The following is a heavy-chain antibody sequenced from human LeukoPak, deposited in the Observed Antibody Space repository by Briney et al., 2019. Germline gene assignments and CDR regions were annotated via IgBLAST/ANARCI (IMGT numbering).Heavy chain of an antibody. CDR2: ISSSSSTI. Sequence: PGGSLRLSCAASGFTFSSYSMNWVRQAPGKGLEWVSYISSSSSTIYYADSVKGRFTISRDNSKNTLYLQMNSLRAEDTAVYYCAKVGGIAVAGTHFDYWGQGTLVTVSS. CDR1: GFTFSSYS. CDR3: AKVGGIAVAGTHFDY. D-gene: IGHD6-19*01. V-gene: IGHV3-48*01. J-gene: IGHJ4*02.